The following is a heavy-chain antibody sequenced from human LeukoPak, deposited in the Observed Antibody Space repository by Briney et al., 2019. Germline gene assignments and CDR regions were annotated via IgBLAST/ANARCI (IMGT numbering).Heavy chain of an antibody. J-gene: IGHJ4*02. Sequence: GESLKISCKGSGYSFTSYRIGWVRQMPGKSLEWMGIIYPGDSDTRYSPSFQGQVTITADKSISTAYLQWSSLKASDTAMYYCARPGGSGSYSFDYWGQGTLVTVSS. CDR1: GYSFTSYR. CDR3: ARPGGSGSYSFDY. D-gene: IGHD3-10*01. V-gene: IGHV5-51*01. CDR2: IYPGDSDT.